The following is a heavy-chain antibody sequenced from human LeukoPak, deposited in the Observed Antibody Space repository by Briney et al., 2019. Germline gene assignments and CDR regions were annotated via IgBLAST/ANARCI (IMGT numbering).Heavy chain of an antibody. CDR1: GYTFTSYG. CDR3: ARDQPYYYGSGSYYKRTTNWFDP. CDR2: ISAYNGNT. Sequence: EASVKVSCKASGYTFTSYGISWVRQAPGQGLEWMGWISAYNGNTNYAQKLQGRVTMTTDTSKSTAYMALRSLRSDDTAVYYCARDQPYYYGSGSYYKRTTNWFDPWGQGTLVTVSS. J-gene: IGHJ5*02. V-gene: IGHV1-18*01. D-gene: IGHD3-10*01.